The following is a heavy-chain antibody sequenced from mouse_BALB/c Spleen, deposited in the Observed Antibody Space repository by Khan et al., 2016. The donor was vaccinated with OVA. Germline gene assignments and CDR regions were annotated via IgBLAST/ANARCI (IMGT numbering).Heavy chain of an antibody. D-gene: IGHD4-1*01. V-gene: IGHV5-6*01. CDR2: ISSGGSYT. J-gene: IGHJ3*01. Sequence: EVELVESGGDLVKPGGSLKLSCAASGLTFSSYGMSWVRQTPDKRLEWVATISSGGSYTYYPDSVKGRFTISRDNVKNTLYLQMSSLKSEDTAMYYCASHLTGSFAYWGPGTLVTVSA. CDR1: GLTFSSYG. CDR3: ASHLTGSFAY.